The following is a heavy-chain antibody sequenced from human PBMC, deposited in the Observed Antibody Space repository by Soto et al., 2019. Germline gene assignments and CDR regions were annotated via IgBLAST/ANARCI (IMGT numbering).Heavy chain of an antibody. D-gene: IGHD1-7*01. CDR1: GFTFSDYY. J-gene: IGHJ5*02. V-gene: IGHV3-11*06. Sequence: GGSLRLSCAASGFTFSDYYMSWIRQAPGKGLEWVSYISSSSSYTNYADSVKGRFTISRDNAKNSLYLQMNSLRAEDTAVYYCARTPYITGTTAWFDPWGQGTLVTVSS. CDR2: ISSSSSYT. CDR3: ARTPYITGTTAWFDP.